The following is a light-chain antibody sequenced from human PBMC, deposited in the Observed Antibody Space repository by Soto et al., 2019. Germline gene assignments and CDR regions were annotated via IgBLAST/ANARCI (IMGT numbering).Light chain of an antibody. J-gene: IGKJ4*01. V-gene: IGKV1-27*01. CDR3: QKFNSVPT. CDR1: QGINNY. Sequence: DVQLTQSPSSLSASVGDRVTITCRASQGINNYLAWYQQKPGKVPNLLIYAASTLHSGVPSRFSGSGSGTDFTLTISRLQPEAVANYYCQKFNSVPTFGGGTKVEI. CDR2: AAS.